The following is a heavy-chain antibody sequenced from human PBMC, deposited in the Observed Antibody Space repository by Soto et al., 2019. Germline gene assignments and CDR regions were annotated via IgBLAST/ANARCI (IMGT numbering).Heavy chain of an antibody. V-gene: IGHV1-18*01. CDR3: ARDTNDYGDYEVDY. Sequence: GASVKVSCKASGYTFTSYGISWGRQAPGQGLEWMGWISAYNGNTNYAQKLQGRVTMTTDTSTSTAYMELRSLRSDDTAVYYCARDTNDYGDYEVDYWGQGTLVTVSS. D-gene: IGHD4-17*01. CDR1: GYTFTSYG. J-gene: IGHJ4*02. CDR2: ISAYNGNT.